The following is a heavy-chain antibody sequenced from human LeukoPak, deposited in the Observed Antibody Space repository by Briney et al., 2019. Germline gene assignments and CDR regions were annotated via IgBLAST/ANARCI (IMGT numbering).Heavy chain of an antibody. J-gene: IGHJ6*02. CDR2: ISYDGSNK. Sequence: GGSLRLSCAASGFTFSSYAMHWVRQAPGKGLEWVAVISYDGSNKYYADSVRGRFTISRDNSKNTLYLQMNSLRAEDTAVYYCARGAPATYYDILTGHRAYYYYYGMDVWGQGTTVTVSS. CDR1: GFTFSSYA. V-gene: IGHV3-30-3*01. D-gene: IGHD3-9*01. CDR3: ARGAPATYYDILTGHRAYYYYYGMDV.